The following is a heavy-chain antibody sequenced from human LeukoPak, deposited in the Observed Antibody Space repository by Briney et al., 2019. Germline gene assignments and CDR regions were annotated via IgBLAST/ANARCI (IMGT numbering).Heavy chain of an antibody. D-gene: IGHD2-21*01. CDR2: IASDGSST. J-gene: IGHJ4*02. CDR3: AKGSIRTSAPNEY. Sequence: GGSLRLSCAASGFTFSSYWMNWVRQAPGKGLVWVSRIASDGSSTTYADSVKGRFSISRDNAKNTLYLQMNSLRVEDTAVYYCAKGSIRTSAPNEYWGQGTLVTVSS. V-gene: IGHV3-74*01. CDR1: GFTFSSYW.